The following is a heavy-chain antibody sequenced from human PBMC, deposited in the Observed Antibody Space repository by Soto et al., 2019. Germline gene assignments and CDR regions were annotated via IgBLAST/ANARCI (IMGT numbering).Heavy chain of an antibody. CDR2: ISYDGSNK. CDR1: GFTFSSYG. J-gene: IGHJ4*02. Sequence: GGSLRLSCAASGFTFSSYGMHWVRQAPGKGLEWVAVISYDGSNKYYADSVKGRFTISRDNSKNKLYLQMNSLRAEDTAVYYCARHLAVAGFDYWGQGTLVTVSS. V-gene: IGHV3-30*03. CDR3: ARHLAVAGFDY. D-gene: IGHD6-19*01.